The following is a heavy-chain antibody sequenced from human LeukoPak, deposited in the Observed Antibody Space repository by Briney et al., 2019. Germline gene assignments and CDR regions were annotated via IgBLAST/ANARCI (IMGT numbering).Heavy chain of an antibody. D-gene: IGHD1-26*01. Sequence: GASVKVSCKASGYTFTKYGISWVRQAPGQGLEWMGWISAYNGNTNYAQKLQGRVTMTTDTFTSTAYMELRSLRSDDTAIYYCARGIDSGSPPLGTFEIWGQGTMVTVSS. CDR3: ARGIDSGSPPLGTFEI. V-gene: IGHV1-18*01. CDR2: ISAYNGNT. J-gene: IGHJ3*02. CDR1: GYTFTKYG.